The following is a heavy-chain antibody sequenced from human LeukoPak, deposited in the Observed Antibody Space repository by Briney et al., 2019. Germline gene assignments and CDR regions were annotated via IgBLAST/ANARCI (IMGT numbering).Heavy chain of an antibody. D-gene: IGHD1-14*01. J-gene: IGHJ4*02. CDR1: GYTFTSYA. V-gene: IGHV1-3*01. CDR3: ARGSGFAEPLPEY. Sequence: ASVKVSCKASGYTFTSYAIQWVRQAPGQRLEWMGWINAGHGNTKYSQKSQGRVTITRDTSASTAYMELSSLRSEDTAVYYCARGSGFAEPLPEYWGQGTLLTVSS. CDR2: INAGHGNT.